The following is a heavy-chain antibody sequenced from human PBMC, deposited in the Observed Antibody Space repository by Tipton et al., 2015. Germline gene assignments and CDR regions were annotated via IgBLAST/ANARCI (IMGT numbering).Heavy chain of an antibody. CDR2: FSYSGGT. V-gene: IGHV4-61*08. CDR3: ATLYCSSSNCHSWFDP. J-gene: IGHJ5*02. Sequence: TLSLTCTVSGDSVNSNDYYWMWVRQPPGKGLEWIGYFSYSGGTSYNPSLKSRVTISVDTSNNQFSLKLTSVTAADTAVYYCATLYCSSSNCHSWFDPWGQGTLVTVSS. D-gene: IGHD2-2*01. CDR1: GDSVNSNDYY.